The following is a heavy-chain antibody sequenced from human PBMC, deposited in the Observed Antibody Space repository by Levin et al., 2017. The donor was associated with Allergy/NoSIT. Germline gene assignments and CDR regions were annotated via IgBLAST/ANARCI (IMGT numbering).Heavy chain of an antibody. Sequence: GGSLRLSCAASGFTFSNAWMSWVRQAPGKGLEWVGRIKSKTDGGTTDYAAPVKGRFTISRDDSKNTLYLQMNSLKTEDTAVYYCTTYDYIWGSYRAGFFDYWGQGTLVTVSS. J-gene: IGHJ4*02. V-gene: IGHV3-15*01. CDR3: TTYDYIWGSYRAGFFDY. CDR2: IKSKTDGGTT. CDR1: GFTFSNAW. D-gene: IGHD3-16*02.